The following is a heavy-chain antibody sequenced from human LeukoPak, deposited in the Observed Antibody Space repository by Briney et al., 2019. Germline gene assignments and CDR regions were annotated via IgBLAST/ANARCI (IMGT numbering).Heavy chain of an antibody. J-gene: IGHJ4*02. D-gene: IGHD3-10*01. Sequence: SQTLSLTCTVSGGSISSGGYFWSWIRPHPGEGLVWIGYIYYSGNTYYNPSLKSRVTISVDTSKNQFSLKLSSVTAADTAVYYCARVWFDGSGSYSLGDYWGQGTMVTVSS. CDR2: IYYSGNT. V-gene: IGHV4-31*03. CDR1: GGSISSGGYF. CDR3: ARVWFDGSGSYSLGDY.